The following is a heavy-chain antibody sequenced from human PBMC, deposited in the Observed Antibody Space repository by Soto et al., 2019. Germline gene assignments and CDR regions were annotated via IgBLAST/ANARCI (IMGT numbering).Heavy chain of an antibody. Sequence: ASVKVSCKASGGTFSSYTISWVRQAPGQGLEWMGRIIPILGIANYAQKLQGRVTMTTDTSTSTAYMELRSLRSDDTAVYYCARSGYGDYYFDYWGQGTLVTVSS. CDR1: GGTFSSYT. CDR3: ARSGYGDYYFDY. CDR2: IIPILGIA. J-gene: IGHJ4*02. V-gene: IGHV1-69*02. D-gene: IGHD4-17*01.